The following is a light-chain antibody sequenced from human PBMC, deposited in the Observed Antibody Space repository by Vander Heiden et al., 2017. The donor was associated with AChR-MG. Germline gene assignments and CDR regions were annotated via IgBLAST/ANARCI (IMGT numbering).Light chain of an antibody. CDR1: SGYSNLQ. CDR2: VGNGGIVG. CDR3: GEDLGSGSNSGLWV. Sequence: QPVLTPPPSPSASLGASVTLPCPLISGYSNLQVDWYQQREGKGPRFGMRVGNGGIVGPKGDGNPDRFSVVGSGRNRYRTIKNIQEEDESDYHGGEDLGSGSNSGLWVFGGGTKLTVL. V-gene: IGLV9-49*01. J-gene: IGLJ3*02.